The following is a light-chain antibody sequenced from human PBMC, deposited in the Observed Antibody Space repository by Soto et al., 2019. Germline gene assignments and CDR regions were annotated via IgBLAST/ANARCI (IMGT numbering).Light chain of an antibody. CDR3: RHRSSWIT. CDR1: QSASSL. Sequence: IVLTQSPATLSLCPGETALPSCRASQSASSLFSWYQQKPGQAPRLLLYDASSRAPGVPARFRGSGSGTDFTLTISSLEAGDFALDYCRHRSSWITVGQGTRPEIE. V-gene: IGKV3-11*01. CDR2: DAS. J-gene: IGKJ5*01.